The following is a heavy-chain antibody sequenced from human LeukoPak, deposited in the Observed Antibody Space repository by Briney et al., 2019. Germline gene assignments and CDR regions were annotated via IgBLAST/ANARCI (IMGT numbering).Heavy chain of an antibody. CDR3: ARRRYYDGSGYLE. J-gene: IGHJ1*01. V-gene: IGHV4-39*01. Sequence: KPSETLSLTCSVSGDSVSRSDSYWDWIRQPPGKGLEWNGTIYYSGRTYYSPSLKSRVTMSVDPSNNQFSLNLRSVTAADTALYYCARRRYYDGSGYLEWGQGTLLSVSS. D-gene: IGHD3-22*01. CDR1: GDSVSRSDSY. CDR2: IYYSGRT.